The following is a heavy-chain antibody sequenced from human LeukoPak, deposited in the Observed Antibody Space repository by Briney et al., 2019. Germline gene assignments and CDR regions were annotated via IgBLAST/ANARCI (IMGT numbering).Heavy chain of an antibody. D-gene: IGHD3-10*01. V-gene: IGHV3-21*01. CDR1: GFTFSSYS. CDR2: ISRSSAYI. Sequence: PGGSLTLSCAASGFTFSSYSMNCVRQAPGKGLEWVSSISRSSAYIYYADSVKGRFTISRDNAKNSLYLQMNSLRAEDTAVYYCASFPPYMVRGDAFDIWGQGTMVTVSS. CDR3: ASFPPYMVRGDAFDI. J-gene: IGHJ3*02.